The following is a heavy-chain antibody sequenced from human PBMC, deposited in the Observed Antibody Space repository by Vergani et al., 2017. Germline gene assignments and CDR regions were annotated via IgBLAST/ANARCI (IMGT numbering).Heavy chain of an antibody. J-gene: IGHJ4*02. D-gene: IGHD2-15*01. CDR1: GESIRSGSHY. CDR2: IHTGGST. Sequence: QAQLQESGPRLVKPSQTLTLTCTVSGESIRSGSHYWSWIRQPAGKGPEWIGHIHTGGSTDLNPSFKSRVSISVDTSKSQFSLKLNSVTVADTAVYYCAXSRPYCTSGSCPAIWGQGTLVTVSS. CDR3: AXSRPYCTSGSCPAI. V-gene: IGHV4-61*02.